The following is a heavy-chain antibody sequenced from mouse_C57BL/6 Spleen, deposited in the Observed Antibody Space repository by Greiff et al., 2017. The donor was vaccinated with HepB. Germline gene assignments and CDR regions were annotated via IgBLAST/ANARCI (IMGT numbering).Heavy chain of an antibody. V-gene: IGHV1-82*01. CDR1: GYAFSSSW. J-gene: IGHJ2*01. D-gene: IGHD1-1*01. CDR3: ARSSYYFDY. CDR2: IYPGDGDT. Sequence: VQLQQSGPELVKPGASVKISCKASGYAFSSSWMNWVKQRPGKGLEWIGRIYPGDGDTNYNGKFKGKATLTADESSSTAYMQLSSLTSEDSAVYFCARSSYYFDYWGQGTTLTVSS.